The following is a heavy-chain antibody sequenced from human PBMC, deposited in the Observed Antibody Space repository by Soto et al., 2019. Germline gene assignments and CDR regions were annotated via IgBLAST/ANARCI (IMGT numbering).Heavy chain of an antibody. CDR3: ARAPMVLSRSYFDS. CDR1: GGSISNFY. V-gene: IGHV4-59*01. Sequence: SETLSLTCTVSGGSISNFYWSWIRQPPGKGLEWIGYISYSGNTNYNPSLKSRVSISVDTSKNRLSLNLTSVTAADTAVYYCARAPMVLSRSYFDSWGQGTPVTVS. CDR2: ISYSGNT. J-gene: IGHJ4*02. D-gene: IGHD2-8*01.